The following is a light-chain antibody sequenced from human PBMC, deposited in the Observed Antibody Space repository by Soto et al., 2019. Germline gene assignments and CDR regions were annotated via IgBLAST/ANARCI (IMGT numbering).Light chain of an antibody. Sequence: EIILTQSPDTLSFXXGXXXXXXXISSQTVSSNYLAWCQQRPGQAPRLLIYGASTRAAGIPDRFSGSGSGTDFTLTITRLEPEDSAVYFCQQYTGPPTTFGQGTRLEI. V-gene: IGKV3-20*01. J-gene: IGKJ5*01. CDR1: QTVSSNY. CDR3: QQYTGPPTT. CDR2: GAS.